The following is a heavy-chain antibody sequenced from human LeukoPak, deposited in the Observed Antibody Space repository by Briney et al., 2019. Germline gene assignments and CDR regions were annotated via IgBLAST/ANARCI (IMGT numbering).Heavy chain of an antibody. CDR1: GYTFTGYY. CDR3: ARGDFYSGSFLDY. D-gene: IGHD3-10*01. CDR2: INPNSDST. J-gene: IGHJ4*02. Sequence: ASVKVSCKASGYTFTGYYMHWVRQAPGQGLEWMGWINPNSDSTNYAQNFQGRVTMTRDTSITTAYLELSRLTSDDTAVYYCARGDFYSGSFLDYWGQGTLVTVSS. V-gene: IGHV1-2*02.